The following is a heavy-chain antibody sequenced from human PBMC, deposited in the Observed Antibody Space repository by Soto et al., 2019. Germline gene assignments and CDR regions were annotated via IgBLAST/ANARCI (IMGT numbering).Heavy chain of an antibody. J-gene: IGHJ6*02. CDR1: GFTFRHYD. Sequence: EVQLVESGGGLVQPGGSLRLSREASGFTFRHYDMHWVRQGTGKGLEWVSGISAAGDPDYADSVEGRFTISRENAQNSFFLQMNSLRVGDTAVYYCARTDRDFYGLDVWGQGTTVIVSS. CDR2: ISAAGDP. CDR3: ARTDRDFYGLDV. V-gene: IGHV3-13*05.